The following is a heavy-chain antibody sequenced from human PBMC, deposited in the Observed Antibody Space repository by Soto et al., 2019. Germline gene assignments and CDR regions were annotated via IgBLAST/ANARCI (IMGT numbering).Heavy chain of an antibody. Sequence: GGSLRLSCAASGFTFSNAWMSWVRQAPGKGLEWVGRIKSKTDGGTTDYAVPVKGRFTISRDDSKNTLYLQMNSLKTEDTAVYYCTTALQQLVFYAFDIWGQGTMVTVSS. V-gene: IGHV3-15*01. CDR3: TTALQQLVFYAFDI. CDR2: IKSKTDGGTT. CDR1: GFTFSNAW. J-gene: IGHJ3*02. D-gene: IGHD6-6*01.